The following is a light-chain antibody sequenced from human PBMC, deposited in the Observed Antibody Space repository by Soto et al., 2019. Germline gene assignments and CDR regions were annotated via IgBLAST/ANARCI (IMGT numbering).Light chain of an antibody. V-gene: IGLV1-44*01. J-gene: IGLJ1*01. CDR2: SNI. Sequence: QSVLTQSPSASGTPGQGVTISCSGSSSNIGSNTVDWYQQFPGTAPKLLIYSNIKRPSGVPDRFSGSKSVTSAYLAIRGLQSEDEADYFCATWDGSLSAYVFGTGTKVTVL. CDR3: ATWDGSLSAYV. CDR1: SSNIGSNT.